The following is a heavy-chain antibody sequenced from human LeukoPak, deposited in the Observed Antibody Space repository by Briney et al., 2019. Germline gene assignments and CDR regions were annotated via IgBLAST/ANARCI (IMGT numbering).Heavy chain of an antibody. D-gene: IGHD3-22*01. Sequence: PGGSLRLSCAASGFTCSSYSMNWVRQAPGKGLEWVSYISSSSSTIYYADSVKGRFTISRDNAKNSLYLQMNSLRAEDTAVYYCARDLYYYDSSGHTEYFQHWGQGTLVTVSS. CDR2: ISSSSSTI. V-gene: IGHV3-48*04. CDR3: ARDLYYYDSSGHTEYFQH. J-gene: IGHJ1*01. CDR1: GFTCSSYS.